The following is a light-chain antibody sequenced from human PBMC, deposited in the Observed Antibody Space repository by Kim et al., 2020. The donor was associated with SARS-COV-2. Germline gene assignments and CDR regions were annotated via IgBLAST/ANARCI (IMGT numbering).Light chain of an antibody. J-gene: IGKJ2*03. CDR3: QQYYSTPYS. Sequence: RATINCKSSQSVLYSSNNKNYLAWYQQKPGQPPKLLIYWASTRESGVPDRFSGSGSGTDFTPTISSLQAEDVAVYYCQQYYSTPYSFGQGTKLEI. CDR2: WAS. V-gene: IGKV4-1*01. CDR1: QSVLYSSNNKNY.